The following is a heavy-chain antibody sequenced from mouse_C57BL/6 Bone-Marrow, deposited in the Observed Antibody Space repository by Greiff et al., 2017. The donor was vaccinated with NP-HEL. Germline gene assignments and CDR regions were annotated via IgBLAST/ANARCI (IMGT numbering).Heavy chain of an antibody. CDR2: IHPNCGST. D-gene: IGHD1-2*01. CDR1: GYTFTSYW. V-gene: IGHV1-64*01. CDR3: ARSLLRLDY. Sequence: QVQLQQPGAELVKPGASVKSSCKASGYTFTSYWMHWVKQRPGQGLEWIGMIHPNCGSTNYNEKFKSKATLTVDKSSSTAYMQLSSLTSEDSAVYYCARSLLRLDYWGQGTTLTVSS. J-gene: IGHJ2*01.